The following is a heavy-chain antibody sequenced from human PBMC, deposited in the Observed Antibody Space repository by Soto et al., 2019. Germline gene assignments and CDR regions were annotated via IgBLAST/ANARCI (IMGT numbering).Heavy chain of an antibody. CDR2: INHSGST. D-gene: IGHD6-6*01. CDR3: ARGRGYSSSGHWFDP. J-gene: IGHJ5*02. Sequence: PSETLSLTCAVYGGSFSGYYWSWIRQPPGKGLEWIGEINHSGSTNCNPSLKSRVTISVDTSKNQFSLKLSSVTAADTAVYYCARGRGYSSSGHWFDPWGQGTLVTVSS. V-gene: IGHV4-34*01. CDR1: GGSFSGYY.